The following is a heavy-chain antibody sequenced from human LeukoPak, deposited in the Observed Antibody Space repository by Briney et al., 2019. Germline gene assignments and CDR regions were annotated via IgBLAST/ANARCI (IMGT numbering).Heavy chain of an antibody. J-gene: IGHJ5*02. CDR1: GFTFSSYA. Sequence: GGSLRVSCAASGFTFSSYAMSWVRQAPEKGLEWVSTISGGGGSTYYADSVKGRFTISRDNSKNTLYLQMNSLRAEDTAVYYCAPKGWFGETSNRFDPWGQGTLVTVSS. CDR2: ISGGGGST. V-gene: IGHV3-23*01. CDR3: APKGWFGETSNRFDP. D-gene: IGHD3-10*01.